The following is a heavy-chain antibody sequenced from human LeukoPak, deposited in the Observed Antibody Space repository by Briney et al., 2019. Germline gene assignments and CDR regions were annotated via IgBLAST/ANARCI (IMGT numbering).Heavy chain of an antibody. CDR3: ARDRRYDFWSGYSDAFDI. CDR1: GGSISSYY. CDR2: IYYSGST. V-gene: IGHV4-59*01. J-gene: IGHJ3*02. D-gene: IGHD3-3*01. Sequence: SETLSLTCTVSGGSISSYYWSWIRQPPGKGLEWIGYIYYSGSTNYNPSLKSRVTISVDTSKNQFSPKLSSVTAADTAVYYCARDRRYDFWSGYSDAFDIWGQGTMVTVSS.